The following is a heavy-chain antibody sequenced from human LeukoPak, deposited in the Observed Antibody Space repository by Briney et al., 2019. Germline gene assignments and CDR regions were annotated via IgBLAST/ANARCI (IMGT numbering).Heavy chain of an antibody. CDR3: ARGISDFQH. CDR2: IYYSGST. D-gene: IGHD6-19*01. Sequence: AETLSLTCTVSGGSISNNYWSWIRQPPGKGLEWIGYIYYSGSTNYNPSLKSRVTISVDTSKSQFSLKMSSVTTADTAVYYCARGISDFQHWGQGTLVTVSS. V-gene: IGHV4-59*01. J-gene: IGHJ1*01. CDR1: GGSISNNY.